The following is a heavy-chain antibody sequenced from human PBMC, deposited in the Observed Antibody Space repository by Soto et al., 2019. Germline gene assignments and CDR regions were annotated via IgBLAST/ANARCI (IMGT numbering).Heavy chain of an antibody. CDR2: NSAYNGNT. CDR3: ARDMAAGTWTYFDY. D-gene: IGHD6-13*01. CDR1: GYTFTSYG. J-gene: IGHJ4*02. Sequence: ASVKVSCKASGYTFTSYGISWVRQAPGQGLEWMGWNSAYNGNTNYAQKLQGRVTMTTDTSTSTAYMELWSLRSDDTAVYYCARDMAAGTWTYFDYWGQGTLVTVSS. V-gene: IGHV1-18*04.